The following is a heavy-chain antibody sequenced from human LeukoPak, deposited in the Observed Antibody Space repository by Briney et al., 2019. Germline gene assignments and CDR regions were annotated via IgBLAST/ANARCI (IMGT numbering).Heavy chain of an antibody. CDR1: GFTFSSYG. V-gene: IGHV3-30*02. J-gene: IGHJ6*03. CDR3: AKAYSTWYGGFHYYYMDV. D-gene: IGHD6-13*01. Sequence: QPAGSLRLSCAASGFTFSSYGMHWVRQAPGKGLEWVAFTWYDGTNKYYADSVKGRFTISRDNSKNTLYLQMNSLRPEDTAVYYCAKAYSTWYGGFHYYYMDVWGKGTTVTVSS. CDR2: TWYDGTNK.